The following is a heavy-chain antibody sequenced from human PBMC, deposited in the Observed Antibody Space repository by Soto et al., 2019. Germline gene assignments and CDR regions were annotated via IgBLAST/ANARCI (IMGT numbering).Heavy chain of an antibody. Sequence: GGSLRLSCVASGFTFDDYAIHWVRQIAGKGLEWVSGLTWNGDIIGYADSVKGRFTISRDNAKNSLYLEMNSLRVEDTALYYCVQDSESRGYLTHLDYWGRGTLVTVSS. CDR1: GFTFDDYA. V-gene: IGHV3-9*01. J-gene: IGHJ4*02. CDR3: VQDSESRGYLTHLDY. D-gene: IGHD5-12*01. CDR2: LTWNGDII.